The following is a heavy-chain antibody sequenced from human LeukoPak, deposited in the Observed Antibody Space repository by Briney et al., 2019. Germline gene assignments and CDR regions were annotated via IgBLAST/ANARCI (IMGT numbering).Heavy chain of an antibody. J-gene: IGHJ3*02. Sequence: GGALRLFCGASGFLFSDYGMHLVRQAPGKGLEWVTFIRSDGSFESYAASVKGRFSISRDNSKDTFYLQMNSLTPEDTAVYYCAKEKTTVTSRGAFEIWGHGTMVTVSS. CDR1: GFLFSDYG. V-gene: IGHV3-30*02. CDR3: AKEKTTVTSRGAFEI. D-gene: IGHD4-17*01. CDR2: IRSDGSFE.